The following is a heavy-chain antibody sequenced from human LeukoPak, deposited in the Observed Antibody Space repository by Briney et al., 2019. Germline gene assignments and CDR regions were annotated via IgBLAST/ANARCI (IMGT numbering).Heavy chain of an antibody. J-gene: IGHJ4*02. CDR2: IYYSGST. CDR1: GDSISSSSYY. V-gene: IGHV4-39*01. Sequence: SETLSLTCTVSGDSISSSSYYWGGIRQPPGKGLEWIVNIYYSGSTYYNPSLKSRVTISVDTSKNQFSLKLSSVTAADTAVYYCARQPIVGATTVDYWGQGTLVTVSS. D-gene: IGHD1-26*01. CDR3: ARQPIVGATTVDY.